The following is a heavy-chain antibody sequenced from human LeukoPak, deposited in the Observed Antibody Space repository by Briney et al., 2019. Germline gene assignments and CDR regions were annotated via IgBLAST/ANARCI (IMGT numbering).Heavy chain of an antibody. D-gene: IGHD3-16*01. CDR3: AKAFFSAYYFDY. CDR1: GFTFDGYA. CDR2: ISWNSGSI. Sequence: GGSLRLSCAASGFTFDGYAMHWVRQAPGKGLEWVSGISWNSGSIGYADSVKGRFTISRDNAKNSPYLQMNSLRAEDTALYYCAKAFFSAYYFDYWGQGTLVTVSS. V-gene: IGHV3-9*01. J-gene: IGHJ4*02.